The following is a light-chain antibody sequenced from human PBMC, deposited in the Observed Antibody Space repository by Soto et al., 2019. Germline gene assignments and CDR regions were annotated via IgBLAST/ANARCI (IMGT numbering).Light chain of an antibody. Sequence: EIVMTQSPATLSVSPGERATLSCGASQSVSSDLAWYQQKPGQAPRLLIYGASTRATGIPARFSGSGSGTEFTLTISSLQSEDFAVYYCQQYNNWPPGTLGQGTKLEIK. CDR1: QSVSSD. V-gene: IGKV3-15*01. CDR2: GAS. J-gene: IGKJ2*02. CDR3: QQYNNWPPGT.